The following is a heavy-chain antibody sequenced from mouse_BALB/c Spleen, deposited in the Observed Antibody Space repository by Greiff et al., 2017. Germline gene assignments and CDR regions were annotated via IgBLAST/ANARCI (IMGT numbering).Heavy chain of an antibody. V-gene: IGHV5-9-4*01. CDR2: ISSGGSYT. CDR3: ARAPMTPFAY. CDR1: GFTFSSYA. D-gene: IGHD2-3*01. Sequence: EVQGVESGGGLVKPGGSLKLSCAASGFTFSSYAMSWVRQSPEKRLEWVAEISSGGSYTYYPDTVTGRFTISRDNAKNTLYLEMSSLRSEDTAMYYCARAPMTPFAYWGQGTLVTVSA. J-gene: IGHJ3*01.